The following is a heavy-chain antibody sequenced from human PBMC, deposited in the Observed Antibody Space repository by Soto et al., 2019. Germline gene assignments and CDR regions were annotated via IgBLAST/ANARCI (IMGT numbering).Heavy chain of an antibody. V-gene: IGHV1-46*01. CDR3: ARADVGGAAAGFDY. J-gene: IGHJ4*02. Sequence: QVQLVQSGAEVRKPGASVKVSCKASGYTFTNYYIHWVRQAPGQGLEWMGIINPSGGSTSYAQKFQGRVTXXRXTXXSPVYMELSSLRSEDTAGYYCARADVGGAAAGFDYWGQGTLVTVSS. CDR2: INPSGGST. CDR1: GYTFTNYY. D-gene: IGHD6-13*01.